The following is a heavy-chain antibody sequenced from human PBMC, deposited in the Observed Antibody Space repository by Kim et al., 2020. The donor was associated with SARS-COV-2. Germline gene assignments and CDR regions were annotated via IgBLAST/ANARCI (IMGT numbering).Heavy chain of an antibody. CDR3: ARRGGYGPIDY. D-gene: IGHD5-12*01. CDR2: T. V-gene: IGHV5-51*01. J-gene: IGHJ4*02. Sequence: TRYSPSFQGQVTISADKSISTAYLQWSSLKASDTAMYYCARRGGYGPIDYWGQGTLVTVSS.